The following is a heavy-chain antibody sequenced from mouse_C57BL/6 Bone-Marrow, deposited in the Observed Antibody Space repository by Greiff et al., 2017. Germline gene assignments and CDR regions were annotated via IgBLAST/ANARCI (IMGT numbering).Heavy chain of an antibody. J-gene: IGHJ1*03. V-gene: IGHV1-61*01. CDR3: ARRFYGSSPHWYFDV. CDR2: IYPSDSET. D-gene: IGHD1-1*01. Sequence: QVQLKQSGAELVRPGSSVKLSCKASGYTFTSYWMDWVKQRPGQGLEWIGNIYPSDSETHYNQKFKDKATLTVDKSSSTAYMQLSSLTSEDSAVYYCARRFYGSSPHWYFDVWGTGTTVTVSS. CDR1: GYTFTSYW.